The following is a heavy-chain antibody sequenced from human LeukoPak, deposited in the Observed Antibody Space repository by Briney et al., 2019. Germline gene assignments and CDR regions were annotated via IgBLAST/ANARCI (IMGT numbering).Heavy chain of an antibody. CDR2: INLNSGGT. D-gene: IGHD6-6*01. V-gene: IGHV1-2*06. Sequence: GASVKVSCKASGFTFSDYYIHWVRQAPGQGLDYMGHINLNSGGTFYVQKFQGRVTMTRDTSISTAYMDLSTLTSDDTAVYFCASDPSSSDNFFDFWGQGTLVTVSS. J-gene: IGHJ4*02. CDR3: ASDPSSSDNFFDF. CDR1: GFTFSDYY.